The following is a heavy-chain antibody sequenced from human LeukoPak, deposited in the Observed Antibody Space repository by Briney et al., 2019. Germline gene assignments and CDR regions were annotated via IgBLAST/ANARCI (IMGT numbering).Heavy chain of an antibody. J-gene: IGHJ3*02. CDR3: ANYCSSSSCHTRRAFDI. CDR1: GGSISSYY. V-gene: IGHV4-4*07. CDR2: IYTSGST. D-gene: IGHD2-2*02. Sequence: PSETLSLTCTVSGGSISSYYWSWIRQPAGKGLEWIGRIYTSGSTNYNPSFKSRVTMTVDTSKNQFSLKLSSVTAADTAVYYCANYCSSSSCHTRRAFDIWGQGTMVTVSS.